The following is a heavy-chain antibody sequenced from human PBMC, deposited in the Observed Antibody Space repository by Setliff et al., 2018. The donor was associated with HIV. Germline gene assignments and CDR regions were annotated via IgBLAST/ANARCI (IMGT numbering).Heavy chain of an antibody. J-gene: IGHJ4*02. CDR3: ARGIGYCSTTSCQSYFDY. CDR2: IYYSGST. V-gene: IGHV4-31*03. Sequence: PSETLSLTCTVSGDSISSGGYYWSWIRQHPRKGLEWIGYIYYSGSTFYNPSLKSRVTISVDTSKNQFSLKLSSVTAADTAVYYCARGIGYCSTTSCQSYFDYWGQGTLVTVSS. D-gene: IGHD2-2*01. CDR1: GDSISSGGYY.